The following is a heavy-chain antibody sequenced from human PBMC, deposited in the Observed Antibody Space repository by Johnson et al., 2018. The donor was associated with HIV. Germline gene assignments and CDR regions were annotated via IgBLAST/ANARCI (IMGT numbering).Heavy chain of an antibody. D-gene: IGHD6-19*01. CDR1: GFTFDDYA. J-gene: IGHJ3*02. V-gene: IGHV3-9*01. Sequence: VQLVESGGGLVQPGRSLRVSCAASGFTFDDYAMHWVRQAPGKGLEWVSGISWNSGSRGYADSVKGRFTISRDNAKNSLYLQMNSLRADDTGVYYCARGPWLAFDIWGQGTMVTVSS. CDR2: ISWNSGSR. CDR3: ARGPWLAFDI.